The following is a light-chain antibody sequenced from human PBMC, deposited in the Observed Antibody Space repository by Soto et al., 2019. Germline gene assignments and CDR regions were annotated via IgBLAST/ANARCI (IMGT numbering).Light chain of an antibody. CDR3: SSYTSTSTRV. CDR2: EVS. Sequence: QSALTQPASVSGSPGQSITISCTGTSSDVGINNYVSWYQQHPGKAPKLMIYEVSNRPSGVSNRFSGSKSGNTASLTISGLQAEDEADYSCSSYTSTSTRVFGTGTKLTVL. V-gene: IGLV2-14*01. J-gene: IGLJ1*01. CDR1: SSDVGINNY.